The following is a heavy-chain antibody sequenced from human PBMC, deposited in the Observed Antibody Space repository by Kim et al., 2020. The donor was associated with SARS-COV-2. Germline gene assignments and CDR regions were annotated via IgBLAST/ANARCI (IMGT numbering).Heavy chain of an antibody. CDR3: ARSYSDSTGHHGVFDI. J-gene: IGHJ3*02. Sequence: GGSLRLSCAASGFTFSSYNFNWVRQAPGKGLEWVSYIAGSSGSLAYADSVKGRFTTSRDKAKNSLYLQLNSLRAEDTAVYYCARSYSDSTGHHGVFDIWGQGTMVTVSS. CDR1: GFTFSSYN. V-gene: IGHV3-48*01. CDR2: IAGSSGSL. D-gene: IGHD3-22*01.